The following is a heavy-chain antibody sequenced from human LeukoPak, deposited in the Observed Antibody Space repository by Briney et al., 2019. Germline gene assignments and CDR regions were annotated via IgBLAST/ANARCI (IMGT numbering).Heavy chain of an antibody. Sequence: ASVKVSCKASGYTFTGYYMHWVRQAPGQGLEWMGWINPNSGGTYYAQKFQGRVTMTRDTSISTAYMELSRLRSDDTAVYYCARGNLNGIVGIWGQGTMVTVSS. J-gene: IGHJ3*02. D-gene: IGHD1-7*01. CDR1: GYTFTGYY. CDR3: ARGNLNGIVGI. CDR2: INPNSGGT. V-gene: IGHV1-2*02.